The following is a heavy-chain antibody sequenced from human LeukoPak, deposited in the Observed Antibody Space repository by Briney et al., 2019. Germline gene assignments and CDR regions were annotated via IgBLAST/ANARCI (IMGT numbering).Heavy chain of an antibody. Sequence: GGSLRLSCAASGFAFSNYGLHWVRQAPGKGLEWVAFIQYDGSNKFHTDSVKDRFTISRDNSKNTLFLQMNSLRAEDTAVYYCAKPGGRVGESLNGIDYWGQGTLVTVS. CDR1: GFAFSNYG. J-gene: IGHJ4*02. D-gene: IGHD3-10*01. CDR3: AKPGGRVGESLNGIDY. V-gene: IGHV3-30*02. CDR2: IQYDGSNK.